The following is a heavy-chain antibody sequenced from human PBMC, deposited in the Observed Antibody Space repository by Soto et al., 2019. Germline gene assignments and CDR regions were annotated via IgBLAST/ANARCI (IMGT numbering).Heavy chain of an antibody. Sequence: GGSLRLSCAASGFTFSSYGMHWVRQAPGKGLEWVALNSWDGGTSAYADSVKGRFTVSRDNKKSFLYLQMNSLRAEDTAVYYCARDQLYYNDISGRPLNAFDVWGQGTMVTVSS. CDR1: GFTFSSYG. CDR2: NSWDGGTS. J-gene: IGHJ3*01. CDR3: ARDQLYYNDISGRPLNAFDV. V-gene: IGHV3-43D*04. D-gene: IGHD3-22*01.